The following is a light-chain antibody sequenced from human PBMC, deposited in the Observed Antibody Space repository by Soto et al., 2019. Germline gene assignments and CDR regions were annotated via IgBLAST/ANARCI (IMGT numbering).Light chain of an antibody. V-gene: IGLV2-14*01. CDR2: SAS. Sequence: QSALTQPASVSGSPGQSITISCSGTSSDIGTYDHVAWFQQLLVKTPILIIYSASNRPSGVSYRFSGSKSGNTASVTICGLQAEDEADYYCISYTGSRSYVFGTGTKLTVL. J-gene: IGLJ1*01. CDR1: SSDIGTYDH. CDR3: ISYTGSRSYV.